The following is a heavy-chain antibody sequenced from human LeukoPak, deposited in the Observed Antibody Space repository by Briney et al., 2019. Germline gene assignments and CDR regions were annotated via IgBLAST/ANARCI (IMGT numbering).Heavy chain of an antibody. CDR2: INHSGGT. D-gene: IGHD3-22*01. Sequence: SETLSLTCAVYGGSFSGYYWSWIRQPPGKGLEWIGEINHSGGTNYNPSLKSRVTISLDTPKNQFSLRLSSVTAADTAVYYCAKPDYYDSSGYYWVPPLDYWGQGTLVTVSS. CDR3: AKPDYYDSSGYYWVPPLDY. CDR1: GGSFSGYY. V-gene: IGHV4-34*01. J-gene: IGHJ4*02.